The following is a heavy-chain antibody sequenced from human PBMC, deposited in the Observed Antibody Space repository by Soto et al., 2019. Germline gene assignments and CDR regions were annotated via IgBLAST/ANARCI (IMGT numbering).Heavy chain of an antibody. Sequence: QIALQESGPTVVKPTQTLTLTCTFSGFSLTTTGVGVGWIRHSPGKALEWLAMVYWNDERRYSPSLKSRLTITQDTSKNQVVLTMTYMDPFDTATYFCAHYDSSGYFSHFDSWGQGTLVTVSS. CDR2: VYWNDER. CDR1: GFSLTTTGVG. J-gene: IGHJ4*02. V-gene: IGHV2-5*01. CDR3: AHYDSSGYFSHFDS. D-gene: IGHD3-22*01.